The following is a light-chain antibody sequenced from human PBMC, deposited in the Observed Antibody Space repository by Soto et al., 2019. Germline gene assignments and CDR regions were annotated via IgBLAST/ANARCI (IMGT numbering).Light chain of an antibody. J-gene: IGKJ5*01. CDR1: EDINSR. V-gene: IGKV1-12*01. CDR2: AAF. CDR3: QQADSFPIT. Sequence: DIQMTQSPSSVSASVGDRVTISCRASEDINSRLAWYQQKPGNAPKLLIYAAFILQSGVPSRFSGYGSGTDFTLSISSLPPEDFATYYCQQADSFPITFGQGTRLEIK.